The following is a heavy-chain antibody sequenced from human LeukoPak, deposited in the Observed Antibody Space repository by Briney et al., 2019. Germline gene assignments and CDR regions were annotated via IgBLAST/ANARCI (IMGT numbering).Heavy chain of an antibody. J-gene: IGHJ4*02. CDR2: ISSSSSTI. D-gene: IGHD3-10*01. CDR1: GFTFSSYS. Sequence: PGGSLRLSCAASGFTFSSYSMNWVRQAPGKGLEWVSYISSSSSTIYYADSVKGRFTISRDSAKNSLYLQMNSLRAEDTAVYYCARGPPTMVRGVIISPFDYWGQGTLVTVSS. V-gene: IGHV3-48*01. CDR3: ARGPPTMVRGVIISPFDY.